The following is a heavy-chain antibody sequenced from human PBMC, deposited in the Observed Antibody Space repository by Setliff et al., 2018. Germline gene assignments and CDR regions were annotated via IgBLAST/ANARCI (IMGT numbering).Heavy chain of an antibody. V-gene: IGHV1-46*01. J-gene: IGHJ4*02. CDR3: ARAAHYGSGPHYFDY. Sequence: ASVKVSCKASGYTFTPYYMHWVRQAPGQGLEWMGVINTNGGSTSYAQKFKGRVTMTRDTSTSTGYMDLSSLRSEDTAVYYCARAAHYGSGPHYFDYWGQGTLVTVSS. CDR2: INTNGGST. D-gene: IGHD6-19*01. CDR1: GYTFTPYY.